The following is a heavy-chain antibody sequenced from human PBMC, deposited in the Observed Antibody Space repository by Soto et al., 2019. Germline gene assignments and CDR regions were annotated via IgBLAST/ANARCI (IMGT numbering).Heavy chain of an antibody. CDR3: ARGLSVTLFDN. CDR2: IYYSGST. CDR1: GGSISTGGYY. D-gene: IGHD4-17*01. V-gene: IGHV4-31*03. Sequence: QVQLQESGPGLVKPSQTLSLTCTVSGGSISTGGYYWTWIRQHPGKGLEWIGYIYYSGSTYYNPSLKSRVTISVDTSKNQFSLKLSSVTAADTSVYYCARGLSVTLFDNWGQGTLVTVSS. J-gene: IGHJ4*02.